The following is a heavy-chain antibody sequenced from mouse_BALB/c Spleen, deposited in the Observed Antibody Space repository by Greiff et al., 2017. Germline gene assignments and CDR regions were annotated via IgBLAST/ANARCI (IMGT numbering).Heavy chain of an antibody. V-gene: IGHV1-14*01. CDR2: INPYNDGT. D-gene: IGHD1-1*01. CDR1: GYTFTSYV. J-gene: IGHJ2*01. Sequence: VQLKESGPELVKPGASVKMSCKASGYTFTSYVMHWVKQKPGQGLEWIGYINPYNDGTKYNEKFKGKATLTSDKSSSTAYMELSSLTSEDSAVYYCARKIITTVAYYFDYWGQGTTLTVSS. CDR3: ARKIITTVAYYFDY.